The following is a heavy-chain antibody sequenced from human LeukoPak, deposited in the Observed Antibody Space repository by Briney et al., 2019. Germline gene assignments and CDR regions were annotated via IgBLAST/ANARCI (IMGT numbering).Heavy chain of an antibody. J-gene: IGHJ5*02. CDR1: GGSISSSSYY. V-gene: IGHV4-39*01. CDR3: ARPIGSSSHWFDP. CDR2: IYYSGST. D-gene: IGHD6-6*01. Sequence: SETLSLTCTVSGGSISSSSYYWGWIRQPPGKGLEWIGSIYYSGSTYYNPSLKSRVTISVDTSKNQFSLKLSSVTAADTAVYYCARPIGSSSHWFDPWGQGTLVTVSS.